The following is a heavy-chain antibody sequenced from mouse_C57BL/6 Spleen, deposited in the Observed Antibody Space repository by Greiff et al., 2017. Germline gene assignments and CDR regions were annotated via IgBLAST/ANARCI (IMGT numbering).Heavy chain of an antibody. Sequence: QVQLQQPGAELVRPGSSVKLSCKASGYTFTSYWMHWVKQRPIQGLEWIGNIDPSDSETHYNQKFKDKATLTVDKSSSTAYMQLSSLTSEDSAVYYCARRRGSSGSDYWGQGTTLTVSS. CDR1: GYTFTSYW. J-gene: IGHJ2*01. V-gene: IGHV1-52*01. CDR2: IDPSDSET. CDR3: ARRRGSSGSDY. D-gene: IGHD3-2*02.